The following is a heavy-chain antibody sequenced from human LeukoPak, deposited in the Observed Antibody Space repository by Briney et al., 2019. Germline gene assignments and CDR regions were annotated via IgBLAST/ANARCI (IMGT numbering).Heavy chain of an antibody. D-gene: IGHD1-26*01. CDR2: ISSSGSTI. J-gene: IGHJ4*02. CDR3: ARDLYSGSYYGNY. Sequence: GGSLRLSCAASGFTFSSYEMNWVRQAPGKGLEWVSYISSSGSTIYYADSVKGRFIISRDDAKNSLYLQMNSLRAEDTAVYYCARDLYSGSYYGNYWGQGTLVTVSS. CDR1: GFTFSSYE. V-gene: IGHV3-48*03.